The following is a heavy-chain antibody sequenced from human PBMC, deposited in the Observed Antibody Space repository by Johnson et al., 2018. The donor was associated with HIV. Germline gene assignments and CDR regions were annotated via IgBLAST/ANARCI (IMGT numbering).Heavy chain of an antibody. CDR3: ARDPFPRFYAFDI. CDR1: GLTFSSYA. CDR2: ISGSGSNT. V-gene: IGHV3-23*01. Sequence: VQLLESGGGLVQPGRSLRLSCAASGLTFSSYAMSWVRQAPGKGLEWVSIISGSGSNTYYADSVKGRFPISRDNSKNTLYLQMNSLRAEDTAVYYCARDPFPRFYAFDIWGQGTMVTVSS. J-gene: IGHJ3*02.